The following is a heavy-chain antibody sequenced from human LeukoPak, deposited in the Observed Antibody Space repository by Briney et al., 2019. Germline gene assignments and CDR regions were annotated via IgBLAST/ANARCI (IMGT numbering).Heavy chain of an antibody. CDR1: GFTFSSYG. CDR2: ISSSGGSP. Sequence: GGSLRLSCAASGFTFSSYGMSWVRQAPGKGLEWVSTISSSGGSPYYADAVKGRFTISRDNSKNTLNLQMNSLRADDTAVYFCAKDGDTMSGTYYYDMDVWGKGTTVTIS. CDR3: AKDGDTMSGTYYYDMDV. J-gene: IGHJ6*03. V-gene: IGHV3-23*01. D-gene: IGHD1-26*01.